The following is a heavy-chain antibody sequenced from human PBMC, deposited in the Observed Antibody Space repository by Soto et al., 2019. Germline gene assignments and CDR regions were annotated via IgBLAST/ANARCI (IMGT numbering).Heavy chain of an antibody. V-gene: IGHV3-30-3*01. J-gene: IGHJ4*02. Sequence: QVQLVESGGGVVQPGGSLRLSCAASGFTFSSYTMHWVRQAPGKGLEWVAVITSAGNIRLYADSVKGRFSISRDTSKDTLYLQMSSLRPEDTAVYYCARALIPYCSRHSGRYFDYWCQGTLVTVSS. CDR3: ARALIPYCSRHSGRYFDY. CDR2: ITSAGNIR. D-gene: IGHD2-8*01. CDR1: GFTFSSYT.